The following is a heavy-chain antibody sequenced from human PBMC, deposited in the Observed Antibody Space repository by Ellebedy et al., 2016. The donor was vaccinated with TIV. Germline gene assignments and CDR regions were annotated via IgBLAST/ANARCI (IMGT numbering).Heavy chain of an antibody. CDR1: GGAFSGNY. D-gene: IGHD2-15*01. CDR3: AIGSDGFSYSFDY. Sequence: MPSETLSLTCAVYGGAFSGNYWSWIRQPPGKGLEWIGYVNHTGSTCYDPSLKSRLSISVDTSRNQVSLKLRSVTAADTAVYYCAIGSDGFSYSFDYWGHGTLVTVSS. J-gene: IGHJ4*01. CDR2: VNHTGST. V-gene: IGHV4-34*09.